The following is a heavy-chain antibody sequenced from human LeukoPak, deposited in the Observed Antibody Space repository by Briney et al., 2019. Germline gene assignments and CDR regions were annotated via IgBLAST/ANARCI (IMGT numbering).Heavy chain of an antibody. CDR1: GFTFSNAW. J-gene: IGHJ4*02. CDR3: AKNPLFTRLSSSTSPDY. Sequence: TGGSLRLSCAASGFTFSNAWMSWVRQAPGKGLEWVGRIKSKTDGGTTEYAAPVKGRFTISRDDSKNTLYLEMNSLKAEDTAVYYCAKNPLFTRLSSSTSPDYWGQGTLVTVSS. D-gene: IGHD2-2*01. V-gene: IGHV3-15*01. CDR2: IKSKTDGGTT.